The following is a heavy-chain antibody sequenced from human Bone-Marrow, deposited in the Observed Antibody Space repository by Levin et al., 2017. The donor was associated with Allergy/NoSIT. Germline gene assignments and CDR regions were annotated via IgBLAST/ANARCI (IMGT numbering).Heavy chain of an antibody. D-gene: IGHD1-14*01. CDR3: AKQTEYNWFDP. V-gene: IGHV5-51*01. Sequence: KVSCKAFGYNFISYWIVWVRQLPGKGLELMGLVFPGNSDTNYSPSFQGHVTMSVDKSINTAYLQWSSLVASDTAGDYCAKQTEYNWFDPWGQGTLVTVSS. CDR1: GYNFISYW. CDR2: VFPGNSDT. J-gene: IGHJ5*02.